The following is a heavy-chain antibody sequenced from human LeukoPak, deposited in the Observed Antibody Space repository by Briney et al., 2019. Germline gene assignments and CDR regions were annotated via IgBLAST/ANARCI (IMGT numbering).Heavy chain of an antibody. Sequence: GGSLRLSCAASGFTFSSYAIHWVRQAPGKGLEWVAVISPDGRNKHYADSLEGRFTMSRDNSRNTLLLQMNSLGPEDTGVYYCARDGGAGGDSTHWAYNWFDPWGQGNLVTVSS. D-gene: IGHD6-13*01. CDR1: GFTFSSYA. CDR3: ARDGGAGGDSTHWAYNWFDP. J-gene: IGHJ5*02. CDR2: ISPDGRNK. V-gene: IGHV3-30*04.